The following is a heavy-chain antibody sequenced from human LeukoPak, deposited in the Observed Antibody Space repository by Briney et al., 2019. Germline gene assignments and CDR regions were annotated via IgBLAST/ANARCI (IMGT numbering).Heavy chain of an antibody. Sequence: SETLSLIRTVPDGSISNSFWNWVRQPPGKGLEWIAYIHTSGSTNYNLAFKSRVTLSVDTSKSQFSLRLNSVTASDTAVYYCANSYDGKIVPFDNWGQGTLVTVSS. J-gene: IGHJ4*02. V-gene: IGHV4-4*09. D-gene: IGHD4-23*01. CDR2: IHTSGST. CDR3: ANSYDGKIVPFDN. CDR1: DGSISNSF.